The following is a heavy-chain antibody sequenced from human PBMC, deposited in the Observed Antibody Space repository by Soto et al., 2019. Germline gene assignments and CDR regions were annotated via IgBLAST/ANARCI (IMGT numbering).Heavy chain of an antibody. J-gene: IGHJ5*02. CDR2: TYYRSKWYN. V-gene: IGHV6-1*01. D-gene: IGHD6-13*01. Sequence: SHTLSLTCAISGYSLSSNSAALNWIRQSPSRGLERLGRTYYRSKWYNDHAVSVRSRITINPDTSKNQFSLQLNSVTPEDTAVYYCARGRSWPRGDWFDPWGQGTLVTVSS. CDR3: ARGRSWPRGDWFDP. CDR1: GYSLSSNSAA.